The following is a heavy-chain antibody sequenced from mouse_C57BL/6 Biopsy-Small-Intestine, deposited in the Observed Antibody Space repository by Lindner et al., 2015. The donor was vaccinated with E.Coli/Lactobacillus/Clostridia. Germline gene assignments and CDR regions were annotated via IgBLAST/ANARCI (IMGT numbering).Heavy chain of an antibody. D-gene: IGHD2-3*01. V-gene: IGHV1-18*01. CDR3: AREAYSYDSSGHPNDCDY. CDR1: GYTFSDYY. CDR2: INPNSGGT. Sequence: SVKVSCKASGYTFSDYYMHWVRQAPGQGLEWMGRINPNSGGTNYAQKFQGRFTMTRDTSISTAYMELSRLRSDDTAVYYCAREAYSYDSSGHPNDCDYWGQGTLVTVSS. J-gene: IGHJ4*01.